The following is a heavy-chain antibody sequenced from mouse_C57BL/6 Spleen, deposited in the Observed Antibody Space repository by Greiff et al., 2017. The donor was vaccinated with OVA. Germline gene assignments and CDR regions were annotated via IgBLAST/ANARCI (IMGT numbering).Heavy chain of an antibody. CDR3: ARSGYDYDVEYYFDY. J-gene: IGHJ2*01. Sequence: VQLQQSGAELVKPGASVKLSCTASGFNIKDYYMHWVKQRTEQGLEWIGRIDPEDGETKYAPKFQGKATITADTSSNTAYLQLSSLTSEDTAVYYCARSGYDYDVEYYFDYWGQGTTLTVSS. CDR2: IDPEDGET. V-gene: IGHV14-2*01. D-gene: IGHD2-4*01. CDR1: GFNIKDYY.